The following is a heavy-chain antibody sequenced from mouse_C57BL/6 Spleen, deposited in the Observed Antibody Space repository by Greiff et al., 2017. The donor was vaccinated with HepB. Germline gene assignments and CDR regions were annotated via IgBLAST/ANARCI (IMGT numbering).Heavy chain of an antibody. CDR2: ISYSGST. CDR3: ARGLDFYAMDY. CDR1: GYSITSGYD. D-gene: IGHD4-1*01. Sequence: EVQLQQSGPGMVKPSQSLSLTCTVTGYSITSGYDWHWIRHFPGNKLEWMGYISYSGSTNYNPSLKSRISITHDTSKNHFFLKLNSVTTEDTATYYCARGLDFYAMDYWGQGTSVTVSS. V-gene: IGHV3-1*01. J-gene: IGHJ4*01.